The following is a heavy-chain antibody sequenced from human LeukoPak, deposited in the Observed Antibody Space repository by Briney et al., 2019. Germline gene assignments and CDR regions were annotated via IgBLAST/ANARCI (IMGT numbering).Heavy chain of an antibody. D-gene: IGHD2-15*01. V-gene: IGHV3-15*01. CDR3: TTYRCSGGSCFFDD. J-gene: IGHJ4*02. CDR1: GFTFSNAW. CDR2: IKGKTDGGTA. Sequence: SGGSLRLSCAASGFTFSNAWMSWVRQAPGKGLEWVGRIKGKTDGGTADYAAPIKGRFTMSRDDSKNTLYLQLNSLKGGDTALYYCTTYRCSGGSCFFDDWGQGTLVIVSS.